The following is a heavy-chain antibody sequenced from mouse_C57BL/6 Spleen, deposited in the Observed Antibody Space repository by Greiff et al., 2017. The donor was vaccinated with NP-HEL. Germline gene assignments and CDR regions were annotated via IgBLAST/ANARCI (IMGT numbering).Heavy chain of an antibody. D-gene: IGHD1-1*01. J-gene: IGHJ1*03. V-gene: IGHV1-26*01. Sequence: EVQLQQSGPELVKPGASVKISCKASGYTFTDYYMNWVKQSHGKSLEWIGDINPNNGGTSYNQKFKGKATLTVDKSSSTAYMELRSLTSEDSAVDYCAEVYYYGSSYDWYFDVWGTGTTVTVSS. CDR1: GYTFTDYY. CDR3: AEVYYYGSSYDWYFDV. CDR2: INPNNGGT.